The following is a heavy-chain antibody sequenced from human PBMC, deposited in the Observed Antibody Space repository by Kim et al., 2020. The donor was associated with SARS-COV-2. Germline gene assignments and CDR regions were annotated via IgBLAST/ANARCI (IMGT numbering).Heavy chain of an antibody. CDR3: ARGSLTVTTEVFDY. V-gene: IGHV4-34*01. Sequence: NPSLKRRVTISVDTSKNQFSLKLSSVTAADTAVYYCARGSLTVTTEVFDYWGQGTLVTVSS. D-gene: IGHD4-17*01. J-gene: IGHJ4*02.